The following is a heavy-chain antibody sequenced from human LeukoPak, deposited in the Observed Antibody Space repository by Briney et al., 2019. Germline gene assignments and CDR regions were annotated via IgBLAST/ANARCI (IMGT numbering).Heavy chain of an antibody. Sequence: GGSLRLSCAASGFTFSDYYMSWIRQAPGKGLEWVSYISSSSSYTNYADSVKGRFTISRDNAKNSLHLQMNSLRAEDTAVYYCARALGYCSSTSCYARDLDYWGQGTLVTVSS. CDR2: ISSSSSYT. V-gene: IGHV3-11*05. CDR3: ARALGYCSSTSCYARDLDY. CDR1: GFTFSDYY. D-gene: IGHD2-2*01. J-gene: IGHJ4*02.